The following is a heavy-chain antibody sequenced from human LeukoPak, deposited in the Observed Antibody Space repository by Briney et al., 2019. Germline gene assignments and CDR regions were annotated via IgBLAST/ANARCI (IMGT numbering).Heavy chain of an antibody. CDR1: GGSISSSSYY. CDR2: IYYSGST. Sequence: SETLSLTCTVSGGSISSSSYYWGWIRQSPGKGLEWIGSIYYSGSTYYNPSLKSRVTISVDTSKNQFSLKLSSVTGADTAVYYCARALGGATYSYYYYMDVWGKGTTATVSS. CDR3: ARALGGATYSYYYYMDV. V-gene: IGHV4-39*07. D-gene: IGHD1-26*01. J-gene: IGHJ6*03.